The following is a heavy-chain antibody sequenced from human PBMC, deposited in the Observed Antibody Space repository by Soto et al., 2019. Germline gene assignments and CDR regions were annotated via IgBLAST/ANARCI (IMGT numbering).Heavy chain of an antibody. CDR3: ARDKGWLLDY. CDR1: GGSISSYY. Sequence: SETLSLTCTVSGGSISSYYWSWIRQPPGKGLEWIGYIYYSGSTNYNPSLKSRVTISVDTSKNQFSLKLSSVTAADTAVYYCARDKGWLLDYWGQGTLVTVSS. D-gene: IGHD3-9*01. CDR2: IYYSGST. V-gene: IGHV4-59*01. J-gene: IGHJ4*02.